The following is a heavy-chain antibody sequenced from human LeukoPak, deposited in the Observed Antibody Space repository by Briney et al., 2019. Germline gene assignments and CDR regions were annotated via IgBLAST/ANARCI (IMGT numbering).Heavy chain of an antibody. Sequence: ASVTVSCKASGYTFTGYYIHWVRQAPGQGLEWMGWINPNSGGTNYAQKFQGRVTMTRDTSISTAYMELNRLRSDDTAVYYCARDTTLITYWFDPWGQGTLVTVSS. CDR3: ARDTTLITYWFDP. V-gene: IGHV1-2*02. CDR1: GYTFTGYY. CDR2: INPNSGGT. J-gene: IGHJ5*02. D-gene: IGHD1-1*01.